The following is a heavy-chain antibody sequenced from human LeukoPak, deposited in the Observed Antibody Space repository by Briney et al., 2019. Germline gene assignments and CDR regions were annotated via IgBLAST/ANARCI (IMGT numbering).Heavy chain of an antibody. Sequence: GGSLRLSCVASGFTVSTSYMTWVRQAPGKGLEWVANINGNGGDKFYVDSVKGRFAISRDNAHNSLFLQMNALRVEDTAVYYCARSGSGELLWGQGTLVTVSS. D-gene: IGHD3-10*01. CDR1: GFTVSTSY. J-gene: IGHJ4*02. CDR3: ARSGSGELL. CDR2: INGNGGDK. V-gene: IGHV3-7*01.